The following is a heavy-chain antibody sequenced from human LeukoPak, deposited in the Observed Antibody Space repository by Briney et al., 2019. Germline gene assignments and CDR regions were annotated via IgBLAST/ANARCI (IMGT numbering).Heavy chain of an antibody. CDR1: GGTFSSYA. V-gene: IGHV1-69*04. CDR2: IIPILGIA. Sequence: GSSVKVSCKASGGTFSSYAISWVRQAPGQGLEWMGRIIPILGIANYAQKFQGRVTITADKSTSTAYMELSSLRSEDTAVYYCARGRTEWPRINYYYGMDVWGQGTTVTVSS. D-gene: IGHD3-3*01. CDR3: ARGRTEWPRINYYYGMDV. J-gene: IGHJ6*02.